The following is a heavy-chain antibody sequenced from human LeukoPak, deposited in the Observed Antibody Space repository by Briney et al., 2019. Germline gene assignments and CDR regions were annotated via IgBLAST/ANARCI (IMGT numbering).Heavy chain of an antibody. CDR2: IYYSGST. CDR3: ARDASRYVWSAP. CDR1: GGSISSYY. V-gene: IGHV4-59*12. Sequence: SETLSLTCTVSGGSISSYYWSWIRQPPGKGLEWIGYIYYSGSTNYNPSLKSRVTISVDTSKNQFSLKLSSVTAADTAVYYCARDASRYVWSAPGGQEPLVTVSS. J-gene: IGHJ5*02. D-gene: IGHD5-12*01.